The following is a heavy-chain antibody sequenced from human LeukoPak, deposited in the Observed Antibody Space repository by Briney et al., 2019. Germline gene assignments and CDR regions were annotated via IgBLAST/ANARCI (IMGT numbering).Heavy chain of an antibody. J-gene: IGHJ5*02. Sequence: SETLSLTCTVSGGSISSYYWSWIRQPAGKGLEWIGRIYTSGSTNYNPSLKSRVTMSVDTSKNQFSLKLSSVTAADTAVYYCARDGNYYDSSGYYPWNNWFDPWGQGTLVTVSS. V-gene: IGHV4-4*07. CDR1: GGSISSYY. D-gene: IGHD3-22*01. CDR3: ARDGNYYDSSGYYPWNNWFDP. CDR2: IYTSGST.